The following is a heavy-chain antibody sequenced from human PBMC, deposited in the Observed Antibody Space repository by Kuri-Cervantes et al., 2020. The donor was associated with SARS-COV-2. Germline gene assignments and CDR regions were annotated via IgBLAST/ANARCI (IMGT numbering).Heavy chain of an antibody. V-gene: IGHV1-69*13. Sequence: SVKVSCKASGGTFSSYAISWVRQAPGQGLEWMGGIIPIFGTANYAQKFQGRVTITADESTSTAYMELSSLRSEDTAVYYCARDRSVTIFGGRRDYYYYYGMDVWGQGTAVTGSS. J-gene: IGHJ6*02. CDR2: IIPIFGTA. CDR3: ARDRSVTIFGGRRDYYYYYGMDV. D-gene: IGHD3-3*01. CDR1: GGTFSSYA.